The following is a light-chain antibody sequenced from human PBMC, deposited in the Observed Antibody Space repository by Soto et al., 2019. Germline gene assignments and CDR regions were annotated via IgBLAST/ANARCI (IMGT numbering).Light chain of an antibody. Sequence: PRLGKEATSQRSPNPCTKSSSNIGAGYDLHWYQQLPGTAPALHIYGNSNRPSGVPDRFSGSKSGTSASLAITGLQAEDEADYYCQSYDRSSSAAFGTGTKVTVL. CDR2: GNS. CDR3: QSYDRSSSAA. CDR1: SSNIGAGYD. J-gene: IGLJ1*01. V-gene: IGLV1-40*01.